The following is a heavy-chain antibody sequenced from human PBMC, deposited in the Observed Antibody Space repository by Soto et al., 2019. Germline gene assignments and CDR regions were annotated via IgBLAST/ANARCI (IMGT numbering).Heavy chain of an antibody. CDR2: ISWNSGSI. D-gene: IGHD2-2*01. J-gene: IGHJ4*02. Sequence: PGGSLRLSCAASGFTFDDYAMHWVRQAPGKGLEWASGISWNSGSIGYADSVKGRFTISRDNAKNSLYLQMNSLRAEDTALYYCAKGGQLLTEGGGYWGQGTLVTVSS. CDR1: GFTFDDYA. CDR3: AKGGQLLTEGGGY. V-gene: IGHV3-9*01.